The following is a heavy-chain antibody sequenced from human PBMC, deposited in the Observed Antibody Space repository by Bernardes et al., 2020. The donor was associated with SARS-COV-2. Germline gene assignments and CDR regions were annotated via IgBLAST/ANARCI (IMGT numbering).Heavy chain of an antibody. D-gene: IGHD3-10*01. V-gene: IGHV5-51*01. J-gene: IGHJ6*02. CDR2: IYPGDSDT. CDR1: GYSFTSYW. CDR3: ARRNYYGSGSYYSKDYYYGMDV. Sequence: GESLKISCKGSGYSFTSYWIGWVRQMPGKGLEWMGIIYPGDSDTRYSPSFQGQVTISADKSISTAYLQWSSLKASDTAMYYCARRNYYGSGSYYSKDYYYGMDVWGQGTTVTVSS.